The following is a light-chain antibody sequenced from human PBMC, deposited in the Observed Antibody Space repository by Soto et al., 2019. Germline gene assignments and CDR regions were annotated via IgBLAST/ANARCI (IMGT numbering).Light chain of an antibody. V-gene: IGKV1-17*01. J-gene: IGKJ4*01. CDR2: AAS. CDR1: QGIGSD. Sequence: DIQMTQSPSSLSASVGDRVTITCRASQGIGSDLGWYQQKPGKAPKRLSYAASSLQSGVPSRFSSRGSRTEFTLTISILQPEDFATYYCLQHNSYPPTFGGGTKVEIK. CDR3: LQHNSYPPT.